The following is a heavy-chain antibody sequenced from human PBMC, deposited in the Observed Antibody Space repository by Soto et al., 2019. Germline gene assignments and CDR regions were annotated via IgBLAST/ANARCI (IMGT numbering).Heavy chain of an antibody. CDR1: GYSFTSYW. J-gene: IGHJ4*02. CDR3: ARRVRYSYGYVDY. V-gene: IGHV5-51*01. D-gene: IGHD5-18*01. CDR2: ICPGDSDT. Sequence: GESLKISCNGSGYSFTSYWIGWVRQMPGKGLEWMGIICPGDSDTRYSPSFQGQVTISADKSISTAYLQWSSLKASDTAMYYCARRVRYSYGYVDYWGQGTLVTVSS.